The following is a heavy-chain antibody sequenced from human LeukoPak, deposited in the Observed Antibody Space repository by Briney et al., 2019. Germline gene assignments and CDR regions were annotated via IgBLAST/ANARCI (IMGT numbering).Heavy chain of an antibody. CDR3: ARNGYCSGGSCPNWFDP. J-gene: IGHJ5*02. CDR1: GGSISSYY. D-gene: IGHD2-15*01. V-gene: IGHV4-59*08. Sequence: SETLSLTCTVSGGSISSYYWSWTRQPPGKGLEWIGYIYYSGSTNYNPSLKSRVTISVDTSKNQFSLKLSSVTAADTAVYYCARNGYCSGGSCPNWFDPWGQGTLVTVSS. CDR2: IYYSGST.